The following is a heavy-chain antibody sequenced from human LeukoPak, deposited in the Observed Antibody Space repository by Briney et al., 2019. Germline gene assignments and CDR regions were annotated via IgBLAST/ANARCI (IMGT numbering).Heavy chain of an antibody. CDR3: ARLSNGGSRLLTLYYFDY. CDR2: ISSSSSYI. J-gene: IGHJ4*02. D-gene: IGHD2-15*01. CDR1: GFTFSSYS. V-gene: IGHV3-21*01. Sequence: GGSLRLSCAASGFTFSSYSMNWVRQAPGKGLEWVSSISSSSSYIYYADSVKGRFTISRDNAKNSLYLQMNSLRAEDTAVYYCARLSNGGSRLLTLYYFDYWGQGTLVTVSS.